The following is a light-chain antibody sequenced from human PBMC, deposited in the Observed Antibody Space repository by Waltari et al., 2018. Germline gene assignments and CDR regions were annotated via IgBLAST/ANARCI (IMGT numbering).Light chain of an antibody. J-gene: IGKJ5*01. CDR3: QQYNRWPPIT. V-gene: IGKV3-15*01. CDR2: DAS. CDR1: QSVSSN. Sequence: EIVITQSPATLSVSPGETATLSCRASQSVSSNVAWYQKKPGQAPRLLIYDASTRATSIPARFRGSGSGTEFTLTISSLQSEDFAVYYCQQYNRWPPITFGQGTRLEIK.